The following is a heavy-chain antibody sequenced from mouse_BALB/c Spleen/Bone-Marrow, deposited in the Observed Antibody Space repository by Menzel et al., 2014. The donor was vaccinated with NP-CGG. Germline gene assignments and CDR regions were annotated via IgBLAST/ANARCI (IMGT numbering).Heavy chain of an antibody. CDR2: IHYSGTT. V-gene: IGHV3-1*02. J-gene: IGHJ4*01. CDR1: GYSITSGYS. CDR3: ARSLDEGYAMDY. Sequence: EVMLVESGPDLVKPSQSLSLTCTVTGYSITSGYSWHWIRQFPGDKLEWMGYIHYSGTTNYNPSLKSRVSITRDTSKNQFFLQLNSVTTEDTAIYYCARSLDEGYAMDYWGQGTSVTVSS. D-gene: IGHD2-10*02.